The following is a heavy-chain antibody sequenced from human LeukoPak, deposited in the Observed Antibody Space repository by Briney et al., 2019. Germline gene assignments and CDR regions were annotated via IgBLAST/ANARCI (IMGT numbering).Heavy chain of an antibody. D-gene: IGHD3-10*01. CDR1: GGTFSSYA. J-gene: IGHJ6*03. CDR2: IIPIFGTA. CDR3: ARGTMVRGVITALIYYMDV. V-gene: IGHV1-69*13. Sequence: SVKVSCKASGGTFSSYAISWVRQAPGQGLEWMGGIIPIFGTANYAQKFQGRVTITADESTSTAYMELSSLRSEDTAVYYCARGTMVRGVITALIYYMDVWGKGTTVTISS.